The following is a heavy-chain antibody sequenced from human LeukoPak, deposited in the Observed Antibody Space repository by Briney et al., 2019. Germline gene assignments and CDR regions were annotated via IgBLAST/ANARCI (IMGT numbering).Heavy chain of an antibody. J-gene: IGHJ4*02. Sequence: ASVKVSCKASGYTFTSYGISWVRQAPGQGLEWMGWINAYNGNTNYAQKLQGRVTMTTDTSTSTAYMELRSLRSDDTAVYYCAREPPHDYYDSSYFDYWGQGTLVTVSS. CDR2: INAYNGNT. V-gene: IGHV1-18*01. CDR1: GYTFTSYG. CDR3: AREPPHDYYDSSYFDY. D-gene: IGHD3-22*01.